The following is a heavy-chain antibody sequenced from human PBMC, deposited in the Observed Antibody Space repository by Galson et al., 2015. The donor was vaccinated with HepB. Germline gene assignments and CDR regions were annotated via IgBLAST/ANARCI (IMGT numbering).Heavy chain of an antibody. CDR3: ARYPYCSTANCYPMYYYYGMDV. Sequence: DTLSLTCSVSGGSINNYYWTWIRPSPGKGLEWIGYIYYTGSTDYNPSLKSRVTISIDTSKNQFSLNLKSVTAADTAVYYCARYPYCSTANCYPMYYYYGMDVWGQGTTVTVSS. D-gene: IGHD2-2*01. V-gene: IGHV4-59*01. CDR1: GGSINNYY. CDR2: IYYTGST. J-gene: IGHJ6*02.